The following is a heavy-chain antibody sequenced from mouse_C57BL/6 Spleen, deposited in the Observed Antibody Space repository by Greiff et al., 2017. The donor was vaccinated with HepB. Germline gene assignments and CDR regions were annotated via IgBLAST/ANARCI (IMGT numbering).Heavy chain of an antibody. CDR2: INPNNGGT. D-gene: IGHD2-2*01. CDR1: GYTFTDYY. Sequence: EVQLQQSGPELVKPGASVKISCKASGYTFTDYYMNWVKQSHGKSLEWIGDINPNNGGTSYNQKFKGKATLTVDKSSSTAYMELRSLTSEDSAVYYCASTRGYADCYFDVWGTGTTVTVSS. CDR3: ASTRGYADCYFDV. V-gene: IGHV1-26*01. J-gene: IGHJ1*03.